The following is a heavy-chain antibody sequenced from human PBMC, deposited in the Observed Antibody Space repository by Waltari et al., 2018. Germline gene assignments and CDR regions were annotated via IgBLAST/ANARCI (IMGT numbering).Heavy chain of an antibody. CDR1: GFTFSIYS. Sequence: EVQLVESGGGSVQPGGSLRLSCAASGFTFSIYSMIWVRQAPGKGLEWVSYINTRSTTIDYADSVKGRLTTSRDNAKNSLYLQMNSLRAEDTAVYYCARWNIGADYWGQGTLVTVSS. J-gene: IGHJ4*02. CDR2: INTRSTTI. D-gene: IGHD2-15*01. CDR3: ARWNIGADY. V-gene: IGHV3-48*04.